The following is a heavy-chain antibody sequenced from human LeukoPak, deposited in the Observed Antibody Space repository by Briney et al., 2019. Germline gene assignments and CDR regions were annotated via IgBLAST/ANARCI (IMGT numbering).Heavy chain of an antibody. V-gene: IGHV3-15*01. CDR2: IKSKTDGGTP. Sequence: GGSLRLSCAASGFSFSNAWMSWVRQAPGKGLEWVGRIKSKTDGGTPDYAAPVKGRFTISRDDSKNTLYLQMNSLKTEDTAVYYCTGVSRSSWYDYWGQGTLVTVSS. CDR3: TGVSRSSWYDY. J-gene: IGHJ4*02. D-gene: IGHD6-13*01. CDR1: GFSFSNAW.